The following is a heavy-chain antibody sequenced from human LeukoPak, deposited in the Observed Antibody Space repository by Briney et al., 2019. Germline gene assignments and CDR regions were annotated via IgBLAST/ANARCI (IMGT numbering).Heavy chain of an antibody. J-gene: IGHJ5*02. CDR2: IYFSGST. D-gene: IGHD2-2*01. CDR1: GASITNDDYY. V-gene: IGHV4-31*03. Sequence: PSQTLSLTCTVSGASITNDDYYWSWIRQHPGKGLEWIGYIYFSGSTYYNPTLKSRASVSVDTSKSQFSLRLTSVTAADTAVYYCARRAPFSNWFVPWGQGTLVIVSS. CDR3: ARRAPFSNWFVP.